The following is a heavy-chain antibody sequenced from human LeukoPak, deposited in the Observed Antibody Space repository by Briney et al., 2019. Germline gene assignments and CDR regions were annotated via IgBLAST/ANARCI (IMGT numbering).Heavy chain of an antibody. CDR1: GGSISSSSYY. CDR2: IYYSGST. J-gene: IGHJ4*02. D-gene: IGHD1-26*01. CDR3: ASFGGSYLHFDY. V-gene: IGHV4-39*01. Sequence: SETLSLTCTASGGSISSSSYYWGWIRQPPGKGLEWIGSIYYSGSTYYNPSLKSRVTISVDTSKNQFSLKLSSVTAADTAVYYCASFGGSYLHFDYWGQGTLVTVSS.